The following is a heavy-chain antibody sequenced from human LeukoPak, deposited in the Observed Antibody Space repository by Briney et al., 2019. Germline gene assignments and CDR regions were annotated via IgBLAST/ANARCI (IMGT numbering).Heavy chain of an antibody. V-gene: IGHV4-4*07. CDR1: DGSITSYY. J-gene: IGHJ4*02. CDR3: ARDNYDYPDY. CDR2: IYPSGTT. D-gene: IGHD4-11*01. Sequence: PSETLSLTRTVSDGSITSYYWSWIRQPAGKGLEWIGRIYPSGTTYYNPSLKSRVTMSVDTSKNQFSLRLTSVTAADTAIYYCARDNYDYPDYWGQGTLVTVSS.